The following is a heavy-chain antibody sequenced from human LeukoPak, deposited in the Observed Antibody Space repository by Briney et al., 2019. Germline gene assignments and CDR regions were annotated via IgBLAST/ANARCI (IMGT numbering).Heavy chain of an antibody. V-gene: IGHV1-2*02. Sequence: ASGKVSCKASGYTFTAYCIHWVRQAPAQGLEWMGWINHNSGDTIYSQKFQGRVTMTRDTSINTAYMELTRLRSDDTAVYYCARDHRVATAAEIDYWGQGPLVTVSS. D-gene: IGHD6-25*01. CDR1: GYTFTAYC. J-gene: IGHJ4*02. CDR3: ARDHRVATAAEIDY. CDR2: INHNSGDT.